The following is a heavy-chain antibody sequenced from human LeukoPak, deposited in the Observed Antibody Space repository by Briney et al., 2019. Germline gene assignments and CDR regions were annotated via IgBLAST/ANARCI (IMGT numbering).Heavy chain of an antibody. V-gene: IGHV4-34*01. D-gene: IGHD6-13*01. J-gene: IGHJ6*02. Sequence: SETLSLTCAVYGGSFSGYYWSWIRQPPGKGLEWIGEINHSGSTNYNPSLKSRVTISVDTSKNQFSLKLSSVTAADTAVYYCARGHGSSWYYYYYGMDVWGQGTTVTVPS. CDR2: INHSGST. CDR3: ARGHGSSWYYYYYGMDV. CDR1: GGSFSGYY.